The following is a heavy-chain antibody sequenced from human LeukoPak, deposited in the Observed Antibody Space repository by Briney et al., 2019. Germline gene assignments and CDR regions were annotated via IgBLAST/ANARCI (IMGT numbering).Heavy chain of an antibody. J-gene: IGHJ3*02. V-gene: IGHV3-7*01. CDR3: ARAGGTYYGIAFDI. D-gene: IGHD1-26*01. CDR1: GFTFSSYW. CDR2: IKQDGSEK. Sequence: GGSLRLSCAASGFTFSSYWMSWVRQAPGKGLEWVANIKQDGSEKYYVDSVKGRFTISRDSAKNSLYLQMNSLRAEDTAVYYCARAGGTYYGIAFDIWGQGIMVTVSS.